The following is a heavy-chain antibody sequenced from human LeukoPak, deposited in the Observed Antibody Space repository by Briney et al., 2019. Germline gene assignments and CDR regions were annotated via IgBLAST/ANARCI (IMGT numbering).Heavy chain of an antibody. CDR1: GGTFSSYA. D-gene: IGHD3-10*01. Sequence: ASVKVSCKASGGTFSSYAISWVRQAPGQGLEWMGWISAYNGNTNYAQKLQGRVTMTTDTSTSTAYMELRSLRSDDTAVYYCARGSTLRGDSPYFLDYWGQGTLVTVSS. J-gene: IGHJ4*02. CDR2: ISAYNGNT. CDR3: ARGSTLRGDSPYFLDY. V-gene: IGHV1-18*01.